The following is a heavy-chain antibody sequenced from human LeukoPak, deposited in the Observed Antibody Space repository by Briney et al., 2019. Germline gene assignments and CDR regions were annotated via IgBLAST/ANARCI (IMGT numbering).Heavy chain of an antibody. J-gene: IGHJ4*02. Sequence: GGTLRLSCAVSGFTFSNYGMSWVRQAPGKGLEWVSSISGSGGSTYYADSVKGRFTISRDNSKNTLYLQMNSLRAEDTAVYYCATVPLDYDPLYYFDYWGQGTLVTVSS. V-gene: IGHV3-23*01. CDR2: ISGSGGST. D-gene: IGHD3-22*01. CDR1: GFTFSNYG. CDR3: ATVPLDYDPLYYFDY.